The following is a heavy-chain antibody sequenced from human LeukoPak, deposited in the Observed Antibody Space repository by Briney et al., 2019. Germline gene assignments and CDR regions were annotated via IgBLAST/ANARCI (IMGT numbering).Heavy chain of an antibody. D-gene: IGHD6-6*01. Sequence: SGGSLRLSCAASEISFSSPWMHWVRQGPGKGLVWVSRVNSDGTRTNYADSVKGRFAISRDNAKNMLYLQMNSLRAEDTAVYYCAKHPRLVRYFDSWGQGTLVTVSS. V-gene: IGHV3-74*01. CDR2: VNSDGTRT. CDR3: AKHPRLVRYFDS. J-gene: IGHJ4*02. CDR1: EISFSSPW.